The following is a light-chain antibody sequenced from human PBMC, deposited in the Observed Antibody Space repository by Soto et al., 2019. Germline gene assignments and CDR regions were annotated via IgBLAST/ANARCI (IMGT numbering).Light chain of an antibody. Sequence: QSALTQPASVSGSPGQSITIPCTGTSSDVGSHNLVSWYQQHPGKAPKLMIYEGSKRPSGVSDRFSGSKSGNTASLTISGLQAEDEADYYCCSHAGSRTFVVFGGGTKLTVL. CDR1: SSDVGSHNL. J-gene: IGLJ2*01. CDR3: CSHAGSRTFVV. CDR2: EGS. V-gene: IGLV2-23*01.